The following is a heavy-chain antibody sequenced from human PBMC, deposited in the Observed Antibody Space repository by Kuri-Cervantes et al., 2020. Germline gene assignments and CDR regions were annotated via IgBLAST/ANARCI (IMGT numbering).Heavy chain of an antibody. D-gene: IGHD3-22*01. CDR3: ATGGTGDSSGYYERVY. Sequence: GESLKISCVVSGFTMSNYAMHWVRQAPGKGLEWVAVISYDGTETYYADSVQGRFTISRDDSKNTLYLRMNSLRAEDTAVYYCATGGTGDSSGYYERVYWGQGTLVTVSS. CDR1: GFTMSNYA. V-gene: IGHV3-30*03. J-gene: IGHJ4*02. CDR2: ISYDGTET.